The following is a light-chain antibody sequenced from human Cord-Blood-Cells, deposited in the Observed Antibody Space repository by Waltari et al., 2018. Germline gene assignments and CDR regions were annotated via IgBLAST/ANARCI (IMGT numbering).Light chain of an antibody. CDR1: SSHIGSNY. CDR2: RNK. J-gene: IGLJ2*01. CDR3: AAWDDSLSGPV. Sequence: QSVLTQPPSASGTPGQRVTISCSGSSSHIGSNYVYWYQQLPGTAPKLLIYRNKQRPSGVPGRFSGSKSVTSASLAISGLRSEDEADYYCAAWDDSLSGPVFGGGTKLTVL. V-gene: IGLV1-47*01.